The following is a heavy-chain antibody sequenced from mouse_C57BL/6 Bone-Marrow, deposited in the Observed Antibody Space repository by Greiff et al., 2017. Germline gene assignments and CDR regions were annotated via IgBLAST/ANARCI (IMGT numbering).Heavy chain of an antibody. V-gene: IGHV5-6-3*01. CDR1: GFTFSSYG. CDR3: ARDHYGSSY. Sequence: EVQLVESGGGLVQPGGSLKLSCAASGFTFSSYGMSWVRQTPDKRLELVATINSNGGSTYYPDSVKGRFTISRDNAKNTLYPQMSSLKSEDTAMYYCARDHYGSSYWGQGTTLTVSS. D-gene: IGHD1-1*01. CDR2: INSNGGST. J-gene: IGHJ2*01.